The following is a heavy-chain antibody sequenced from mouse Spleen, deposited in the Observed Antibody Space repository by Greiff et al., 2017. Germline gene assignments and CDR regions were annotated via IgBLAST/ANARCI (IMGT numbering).Heavy chain of an antibody. CDR3: ASYTGTGGY. CDR2: INPNNGGT. Sequence: VQLQQSGPELVKPGASVKISCKASGYTFTDYYMNWVKQSHGKSLEWIGDINPNNGGTSYNQKFKGKATLTVDKSSSTAYMELRSLTSEDSAVYYCASYTGTGGYWGQGTTLTVSS. J-gene: IGHJ2*01. CDR1: GYTFTDYY. D-gene: IGHD4-1*01. V-gene: IGHV1-26*01.